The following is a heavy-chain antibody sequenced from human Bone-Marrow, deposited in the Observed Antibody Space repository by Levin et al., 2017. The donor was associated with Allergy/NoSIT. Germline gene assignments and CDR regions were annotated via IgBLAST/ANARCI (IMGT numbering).Heavy chain of an antibody. CDR2: IHYSGST. CDR3: ARPIWFRKLVVAFDV. Sequence: SETLSLTCTVSGGSISNSYYYWGWIRQPPGKGLEWFGSIHYSGSTYYNPSLKSRVTISVDTTKNQFSLRLSSVAAAGTAVYYCARPIWFRKLVVAFDVWGLGTMVTVAS. V-gene: IGHV4-39*01. D-gene: IGHD3-10*01. J-gene: IGHJ3*01. CDR1: GGSISNSYYY.